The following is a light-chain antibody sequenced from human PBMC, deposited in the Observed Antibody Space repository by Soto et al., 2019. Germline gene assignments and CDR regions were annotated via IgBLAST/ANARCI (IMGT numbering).Light chain of an antibody. CDR2: DAS. V-gene: IGKV3-20*01. CDR1: QSVSSY. J-gene: IGKJ5*01. Sequence: EIVLTQSPATLSLYKGERATLSCRASQSVSSYLAWYQQKPGQAPRLLIYDASNRATGIPARFSGSGSGTDFTLTISRLEPEDFAVYYCQQYGSAPPITFGHVTRLEIK. CDR3: QQYGSAPPIT.